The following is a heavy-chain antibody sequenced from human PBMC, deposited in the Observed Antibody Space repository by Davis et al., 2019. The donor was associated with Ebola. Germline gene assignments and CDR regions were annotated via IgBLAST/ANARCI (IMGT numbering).Heavy chain of an antibody. CDR2: IYYTGRT. V-gene: IGHV4-59*01. Sequence: SETLSLTCTVSGDSMSSYYWSWIRQPPGKGLEWIGYIYYTGRTNYNPSLKSRVTISINTSTQHFSLKLRSVTAADTAVYYCARERKYYDSSGYRHYYGMDVWGQGTTVTVSS. CDR1: GDSMSSYY. CDR3: ARERKYYDSSGYRHYYGMDV. D-gene: IGHD3-22*01. J-gene: IGHJ6*02.